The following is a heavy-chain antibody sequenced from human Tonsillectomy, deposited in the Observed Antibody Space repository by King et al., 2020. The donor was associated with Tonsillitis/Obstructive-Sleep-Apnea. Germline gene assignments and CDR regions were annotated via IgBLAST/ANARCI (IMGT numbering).Heavy chain of an antibody. V-gene: IGHV3-9*01. J-gene: IGHJ3*01. CDR1: GFTFDDYA. Sequence: VQLVESGGGLVQPGRSLRLSCAASGFTFDDYAMHWVRHAPGKGLEWVSGMKSNRATIAYADSVRGRFAISRDSAKNSLYLQMNSLRPEDTALYYCAKDISITGERAFDFWGQGTMVTVSS. CDR2: MKSNRATI. D-gene: IGHD1-14*01. CDR3: AKDISITGERAFDF.